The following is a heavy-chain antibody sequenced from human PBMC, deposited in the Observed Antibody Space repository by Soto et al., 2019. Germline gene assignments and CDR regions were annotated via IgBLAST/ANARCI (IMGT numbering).Heavy chain of an antibody. CDR2: IWYDGSNK. CDR1: GFTFISYG. Sequence: GGSLRLSCAASGFTFISYGIHCVRQSPCKWLEWVAVIWYDGSNKYYADSVKGRFTISRDNSKNTLYLQMNSLRAEDTAVYYCAREPGYYYDSSGYPYDYWGQGTLVTVSS. J-gene: IGHJ4*02. CDR3: AREPGYYYDSSGYPYDY. D-gene: IGHD3-22*01. V-gene: IGHV3-33*01.